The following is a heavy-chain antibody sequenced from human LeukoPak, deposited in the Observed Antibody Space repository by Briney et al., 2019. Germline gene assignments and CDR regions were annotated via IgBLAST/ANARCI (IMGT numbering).Heavy chain of an antibody. J-gene: IGHJ3*02. D-gene: IGHD2-15*01. CDR1: GYSFTTYW. Sequence: GESLKISCKGSGYSFTTYWIGWVRQMPGKGLEWMGIIYGGDSDTRYSRSFQGQVTISADKSISTAYLQWSSLRASDTAMYYCARLRYCSGGNCYADIWGQGTMVTVSS. V-gene: IGHV5-51*01. CDR3: ARLRYCSGGNCYADI. CDR2: IYGGDSDT.